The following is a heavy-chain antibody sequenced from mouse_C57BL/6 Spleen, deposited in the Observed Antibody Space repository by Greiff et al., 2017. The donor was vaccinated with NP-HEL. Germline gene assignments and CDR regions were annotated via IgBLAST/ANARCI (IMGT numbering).Heavy chain of an antibody. CDR3: ARETAQATYFDY. CDR2: IYPGSGNT. CDR1: GYSFTSYY. V-gene: IGHV1-66*01. Sequence: QVQLQQSGPELVKPGASVKISCKASGYSFTSYYIHWVKQRPGQGLEWIGWIYPGSGNTKYNEKFKGKATLTADPSSSTAYMQLSSLTSEDSAVYYCARETAQATYFDYWGQGTTLTVSS. J-gene: IGHJ2*01. D-gene: IGHD3-2*02.